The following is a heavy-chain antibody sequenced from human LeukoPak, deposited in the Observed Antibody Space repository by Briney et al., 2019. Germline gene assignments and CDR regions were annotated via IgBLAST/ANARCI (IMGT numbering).Heavy chain of an antibody. CDR1: GFTVSSNY. V-gene: IGHV3-53*01. D-gene: IGHD5-18*01. CDR2: IYSGGRT. CDR3: ARDRGYSYGFFDY. J-gene: IGHJ4*02. Sequence: GGSLRLSCAASGFTVSSNYMSWVRQAPGKGLEWVSVIYSGGRTYYADSVKGRFTISRDNSKNTLYLQMNSLRAEDTAVYYCARDRGYSYGFFDYWGPGTLVTVSS.